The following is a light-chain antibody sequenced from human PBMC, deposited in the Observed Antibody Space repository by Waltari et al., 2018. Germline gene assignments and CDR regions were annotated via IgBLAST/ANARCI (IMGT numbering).Light chain of an antibody. Sequence: DIQMTQSPSTLSASIGDRVPIICRASRKVKSWLAWYQQKPGKAPKLLIYEASGLQSGVPSRFSGSGSGTEFTLTISGLQPDDFASYYCQQYNNYPWTFGQGTKVEIK. CDR3: QQYNNYPWT. CDR1: RKVKSW. CDR2: EAS. J-gene: IGKJ1*01. V-gene: IGKV1-5*03.